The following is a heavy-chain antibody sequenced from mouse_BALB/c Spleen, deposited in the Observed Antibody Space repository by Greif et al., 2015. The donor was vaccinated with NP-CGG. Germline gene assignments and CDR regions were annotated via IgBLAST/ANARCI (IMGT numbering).Heavy chain of an antibody. D-gene: IGHD2-1*01. CDR2: INPSNGGT. CDR1: GYTFTSYY. J-gene: IGHJ2*01. CDR3: TRLNGNYGGGSYFDY. V-gene: IGHV1S81*02. Sequence: QVQLKQSGAELVKPGASVKLSCKASGYTFTSYYMYWVKQRPGQGLEWIGEINPSNGGTNFNEKFKSKATLTVDKSSTTAYMHLSSLTSEDSAVYDCTRLNGNYGGGSYFDYWGQGTTLTVSS.